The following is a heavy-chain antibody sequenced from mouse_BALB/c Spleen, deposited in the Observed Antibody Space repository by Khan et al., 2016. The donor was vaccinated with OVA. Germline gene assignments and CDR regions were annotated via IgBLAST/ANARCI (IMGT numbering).Heavy chain of an antibody. CDR1: GFSLMNYG. CDR2: IWSDGST. D-gene: IGHD2-10*01. J-gene: IGHJ4*01. Sequence: QVQLQQSGPGLVAPSQSLSITCTISGFSLMNYGVHWIRQPPGKGLEWLVVIWSDGSTTYNSALKSRLTITKDNSKSQVFLQMNSLQTDDTAIYFCARQPYYHYNIMDYWGQGTSVTVSS. CDR3: ARQPYYHYNIMDY. V-gene: IGHV2-6-1*01.